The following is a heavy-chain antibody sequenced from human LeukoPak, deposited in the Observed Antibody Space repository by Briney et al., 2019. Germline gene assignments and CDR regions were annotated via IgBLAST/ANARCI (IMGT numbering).Heavy chain of an antibody. D-gene: IGHD5-12*01. CDR2: ISGSGGST. CDR3: AKVMGDIVATISAFDI. V-gene: IGHV3-23*01. Sequence: PGGSLRLSCAASGFTFSSYAMSWVRQAPGKGLEWVSGISGSGGSTYYADSVTGRFTISRDNSKNTLYLQMNSLRAEDTAVYYCAKVMGDIVATISAFDIWGQGTMVTVSS. CDR1: GFTFSSYA. J-gene: IGHJ3*02.